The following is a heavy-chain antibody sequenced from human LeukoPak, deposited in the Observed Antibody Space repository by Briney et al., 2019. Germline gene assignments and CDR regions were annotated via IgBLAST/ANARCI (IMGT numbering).Heavy chain of an antibody. D-gene: IGHD3-3*01. CDR1: GYTFTGYY. CDR3: ARGSDDFWSGYSPSY. Sequence: PGASVKVSCKASGYTFTGYYVHWVRQAPGQGLEWMGWINPNSGGTNYAQKFQGRVTMTRDTSISTAYMELSRLRSDDTAVYYCARGSDDFWSGYSPSYWGQGTLVTVSS. J-gene: IGHJ4*02. CDR2: INPNSGGT. V-gene: IGHV1-2*02.